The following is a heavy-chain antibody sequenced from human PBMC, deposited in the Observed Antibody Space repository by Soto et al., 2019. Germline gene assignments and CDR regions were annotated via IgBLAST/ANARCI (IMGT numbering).Heavy chain of an antibody. CDR2: IIPIFGTA. D-gene: IGHD3-22*01. V-gene: IGHV1-69*13. J-gene: IGHJ4*02. CDR3: AREDSSGYYSLAS. CDR1: GGTFSSYA. Sequence: GASVKVSCKASGGTFSSYAISWVRQAPGQGLEWMGGIIPIFGTANYAQKFQGRVTITADESTSTAYMELSSLRSEDTAVYYCAREDSSGYYSLASWGQGTLVTVSS.